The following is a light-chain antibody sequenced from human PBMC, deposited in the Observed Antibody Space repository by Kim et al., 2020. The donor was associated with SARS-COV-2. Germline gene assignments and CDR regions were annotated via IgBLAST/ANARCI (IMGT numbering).Light chain of an antibody. CDR2: FDS. Sequence: SYELTQPPSVSVAPGKTARITCGGNNIGSKSVHWYQQKPGQAPVLVIYFDSDPPSGIPERISGSNTGNTATLTISRVEAGDRADYYCQVWDSSSDNWAFG. V-gene: IGLV3-21*04. CDR3: QVWDSSSDNWA. CDR1: NIGSKS. J-gene: IGLJ3*02.